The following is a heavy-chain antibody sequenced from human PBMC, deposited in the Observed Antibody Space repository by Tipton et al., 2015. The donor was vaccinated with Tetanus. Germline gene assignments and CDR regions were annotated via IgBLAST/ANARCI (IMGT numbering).Heavy chain of an antibody. CDR2: ISPGDSDT. V-gene: IGHV5-51*01. CDR3: ASTPYYFDPSGPNDAFDI. D-gene: IGHD3-22*01. Sequence: QLVQSEAEVKKPGESLKISCKGSGYRFTDYWIGWVRQMPGQGLEWMGSISPGDSDTRYNPSFQGPVTMSADKSITTAYLQWSSLKASDTAMYYCASTPYYFDPSGPNDAFDIWGQGTMVTVSA. J-gene: IGHJ3*02. CDR1: GYRFTDYW.